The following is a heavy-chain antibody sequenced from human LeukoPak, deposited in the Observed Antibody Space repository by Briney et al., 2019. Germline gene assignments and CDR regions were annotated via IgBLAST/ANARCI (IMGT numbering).Heavy chain of an antibody. J-gene: IGHJ4*02. V-gene: IGHV3-23*01. CDR3: AKDRDYGGNSGPPFDY. CDR1: GFTFSSYS. D-gene: IGHD4-23*01. Sequence: PGGSLRLSRAASGFTFSSYSMSWVRHAPGKGLEWVSAIIGSGGSTYYADSVEGRFTISRDNSNNTLYLQMNSLRAEDTSVYYCAKDRDYGGNSGPPFDYWGQGTLVTVSS. CDR2: IIGSGGST.